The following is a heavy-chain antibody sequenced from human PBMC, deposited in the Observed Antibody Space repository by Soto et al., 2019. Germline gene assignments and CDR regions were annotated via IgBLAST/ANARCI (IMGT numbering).Heavy chain of an antibody. D-gene: IGHD6-13*01. CDR2: IVVGSGNT. J-gene: IGHJ4*02. CDR3: AAPSNSYSGSWYFYF. Sequence: SVKVSCKASGFTFTSSAVQWVRQARGQRLEWIGWIVVGSGNTNYAQKFQERVTITRDMSTSTAYMELSSLRSEDTAVYYCAAPSNSYSGSWYFYFCGQGTLVIVSS. CDR1: GFTFTSSA. V-gene: IGHV1-58*01.